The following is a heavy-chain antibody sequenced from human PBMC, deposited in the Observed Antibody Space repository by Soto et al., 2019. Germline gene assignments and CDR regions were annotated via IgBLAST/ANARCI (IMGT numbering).Heavy chain of an antibody. V-gene: IGHV4-4*02. J-gene: IGHJ4*02. CDR3: VRHGGVCFDT. CDR1: SGSISSGTW. CDR2: VADTGST. D-gene: IGHD2-8*02. Sequence: QVQLQESGPGLVKPSGTISLTCVVSSGSISSGTWWSWVRQPPGKGLEWIGQVADTGSTIYNPSLRSRVTISIDKSTSQFSLSLSAVTPADTALYDCVRHGGVCFDTLGQGSMVTVSA.